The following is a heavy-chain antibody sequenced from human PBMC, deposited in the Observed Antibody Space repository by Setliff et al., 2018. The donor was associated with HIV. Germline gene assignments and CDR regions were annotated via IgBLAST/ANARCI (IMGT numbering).Heavy chain of an antibody. Sequence: GGSLRLSCAASGFTFSNYGMHWVRQAPGKGLEWMAVTWYDGSNKYYVDSVQGRFTISRDNPKNTLYLQMNSLRAEDTAVYYCAKDMGEVVSYYFDYWGQGTLVTVSS. D-gene: IGHD3-16*01. J-gene: IGHJ4*02. CDR1: GFTFSNYG. CDR3: AKDMGEVVSYYFDY. V-gene: IGHV3-33*06. CDR2: TWYDGSNK.